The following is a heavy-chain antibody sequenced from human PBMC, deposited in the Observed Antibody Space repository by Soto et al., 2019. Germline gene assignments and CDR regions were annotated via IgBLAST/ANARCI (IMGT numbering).Heavy chain of an antibody. J-gene: IGHJ5*02. CDR3: ARRSSSRTYNWFDP. CDR1: GGSISSGGSS. CDR2: IYDSGSS. D-gene: IGHD6-13*01. V-gene: IGHV4-30-2*01. Sequence: PSETLSLTCAVSGGSISSGGSSWSWIRQPPGKGLEWIGYIYDSGSSYYNPSLKSRVTISVDRSRNQFSLRLSSVTAADTAVYYCARRSSSRTYNWFDPWGQGTLVTVS.